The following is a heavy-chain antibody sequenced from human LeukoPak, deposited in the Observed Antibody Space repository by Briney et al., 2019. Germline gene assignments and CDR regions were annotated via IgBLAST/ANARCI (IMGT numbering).Heavy chain of an antibody. CDR1: GFTFSNYW. V-gene: IGHV3-74*01. CDR2: INSDGSST. Sequence: PGGSLRLSCAASGFTFSNYWMHWVRQAPGKGLVWVSRINSDGSSTSYADSVKGRFTISRDNAKNTLYLQMNSLRTEDTAVYYCARESSGYYNGDYWGQGTLVTVSS. CDR3: ARESSGYYNGDY. D-gene: IGHD3-22*01. J-gene: IGHJ4*02.